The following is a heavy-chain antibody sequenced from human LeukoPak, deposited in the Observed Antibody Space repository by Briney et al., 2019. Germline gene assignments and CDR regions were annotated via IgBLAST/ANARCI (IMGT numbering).Heavy chain of an antibody. Sequence: GGSLRLSCAASGFTFSSYWMSWVRQAPGKGLEWAANIKQDGSEKYYVDSVKGRFTISRDNAKNSLYLQMNSLRAEDTAVYYCASTSYGSGSYHPFDYWGQGTLVTVSS. CDR2: IKQDGSEK. CDR1: GFTFSSYW. J-gene: IGHJ4*02. CDR3: ASTSYGSGSYHPFDY. D-gene: IGHD3-10*01. V-gene: IGHV3-7*01.